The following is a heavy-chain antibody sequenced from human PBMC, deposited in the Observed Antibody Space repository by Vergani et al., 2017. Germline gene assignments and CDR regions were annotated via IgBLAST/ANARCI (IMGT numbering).Heavy chain of an antibody. V-gene: IGHV1-69*01. J-gene: IGHJ3*02. CDR2: IIPIFGTA. D-gene: IGHD2-2*01. Sequence: QVQLVQSGAEVKKPGSSVKVSCKASGGTFSSYAISWVRQAPGQGLEWMGGIIPIFGTANYAQEFQGRVTITADESTSTAYMELSSLRSEDTAVYYCARDGYCSSTSCHDAFEIWGQGTMVTVSS. CDR3: ARDGYCSSTSCHDAFEI. CDR1: GGTFSSYA.